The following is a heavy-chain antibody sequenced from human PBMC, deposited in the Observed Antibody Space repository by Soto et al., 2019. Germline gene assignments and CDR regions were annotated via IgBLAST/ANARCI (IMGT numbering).Heavy chain of an antibody. CDR3: ATSYGNAWYTY. CDR1: GGSFSGYY. V-gene: IGHV4-34*01. D-gene: IGHD6-13*01. CDR2: INHSGST. Sequence: PSETLSLTCAVYGGSFSGYYWGWIRQPPGKGLEWIGEINHSGSTNYNPSLKSRVTIPVDRSKNQFTLQLTSVTVEDTAVYYCATSYGNAWYTYWGQGTQVTVSS. J-gene: IGHJ4*02.